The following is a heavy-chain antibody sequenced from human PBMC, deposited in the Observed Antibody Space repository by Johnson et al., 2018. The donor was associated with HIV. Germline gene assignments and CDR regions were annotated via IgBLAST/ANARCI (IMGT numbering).Heavy chain of an antibody. J-gene: IGHJ3*02. Sequence: VQLVESGGGLVQPGGSLRLSCAASGFTFSSYDMHWVRQATGKGLEWVSAIGTAGDTYYPGSVKGRFTISRENDKNYLYLQMNSLRAGDTAVYYCARGLADCGGDCSPDAFDIWGQGTMVTVSS. CDR1: GFTFSSYD. CDR2: IGTAGDT. V-gene: IGHV3-13*01. D-gene: IGHD2-21*02. CDR3: ARGLADCGGDCSPDAFDI.